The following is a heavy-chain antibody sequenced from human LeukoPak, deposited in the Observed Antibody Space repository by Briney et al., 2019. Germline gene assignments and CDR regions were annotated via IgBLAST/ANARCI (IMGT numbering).Heavy chain of an antibody. V-gene: IGHV3-48*01. Sequence: GGSLRLSCAASGFTFSSYRMNWVRQAPGKGLEWVSYISSSSNTIYYTDSVKGRFTISRDNSKNTLYLQMNSLRAEDTAVYYCAKDKTYHDFWSGHDAFDIWGQGTKVTVSS. CDR3: AKDKTYHDFWSGHDAFDI. D-gene: IGHD3-3*01. CDR1: GFTFSSYR. J-gene: IGHJ3*02. CDR2: ISSSSNTI.